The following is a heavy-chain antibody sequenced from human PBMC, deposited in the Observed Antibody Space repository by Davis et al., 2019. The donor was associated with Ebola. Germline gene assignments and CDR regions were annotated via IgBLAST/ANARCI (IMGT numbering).Heavy chain of an antibody. CDR1: GFTFSDHS. V-gene: IGHV3-21*04. J-gene: IGHJ4*02. D-gene: IGHD2-2*02. CDR3: ARGGYCSRTSYYTEDNHFDY. Sequence: PGGSLRPPCAASGFTFSDHSMIWVRQAPGKGLEWVASIGSTGNYDHYSNSLRGRFTISRDNGKNSMYLQMHSLRAEDTAVYYCARGGYCSRTSYYTEDNHFDYWGQGTLVTVSS. CDR2: IGSTGNYD.